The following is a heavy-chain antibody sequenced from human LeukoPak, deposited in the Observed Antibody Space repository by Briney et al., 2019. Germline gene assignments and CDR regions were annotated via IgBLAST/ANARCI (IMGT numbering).Heavy chain of an antibody. Sequence: ASVKVSCKASGGTFSSYAISWVRQAPGQGLESMGRIIPIFGTANYAQKFQGRVTITTDESTSTAYMELSSLRSEDTAVYYCARGFWSGYYFDYWGQGTLVTVSS. J-gene: IGHJ4*02. CDR2: IIPIFGTA. D-gene: IGHD3-3*01. V-gene: IGHV1-69*05. CDR3: ARGFWSGYYFDY. CDR1: GGTFSSYA.